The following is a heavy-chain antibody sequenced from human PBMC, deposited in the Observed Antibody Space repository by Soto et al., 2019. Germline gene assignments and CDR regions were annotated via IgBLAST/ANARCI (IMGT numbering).Heavy chain of an antibody. V-gene: IGHV3-73*01. CDR1: GFAFSGST. Sequence: PGGSLRLSCAGSGFAFSGSTIHWVRQASGKGLEWVGRIRSKANSYATAYAAAVKGRFIVSRDDSKTTSYLQMDSLKIEDTAMYYFFRENYFSYHGMDVWGQGTTVTVSS. CDR3: FRENYFSYHGMDV. CDR2: IRSKANSYAT. J-gene: IGHJ6*02.